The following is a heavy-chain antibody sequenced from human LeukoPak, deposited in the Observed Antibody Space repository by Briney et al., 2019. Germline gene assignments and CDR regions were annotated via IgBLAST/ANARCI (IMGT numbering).Heavy chain of an antibody. V-gene: IGHV3-9*01. CDR1: GFTFDDYA. J-gene: IGHJ6*03. Sequence: GRSLRLSCAASGFTFDDYAMHWVRQAPGKGLEWVSGISWNSGSIGYADSVKGRFTISRDNAKKSLYLQMNSLRAEDTALYYCAKDLLPNYYYYYMDVWGKGTTVTVSS. CDR2: ISWNSGSI. CDR3: AKDLLPNYYYYYMDV.